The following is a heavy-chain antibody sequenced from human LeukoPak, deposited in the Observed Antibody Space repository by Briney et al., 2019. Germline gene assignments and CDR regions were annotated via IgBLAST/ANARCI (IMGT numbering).Heavy chain of an antibody. Sequence: ASVKVSCKASGYTFTSYGISWVRQAPGQGLEWMGWISAYNGNTNYAQKLQGRVTMTTDTSTSTAYMELRSLRSDDTAVYYCARGLGVKYCSSTSCRFDYWGQGTLVTVSS. V-gene: IGHV1-18*01. CDR1: GYTFTSYG. CDR3: ARGLGVKYCSSTSCRFDY. J-gene: IGHJ4*02. CDR2: ISAYNGNT. D-gene: IGHD2-2*01.